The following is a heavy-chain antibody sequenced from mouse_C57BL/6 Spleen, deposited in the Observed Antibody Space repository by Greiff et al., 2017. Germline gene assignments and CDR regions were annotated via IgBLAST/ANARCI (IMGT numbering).Heavy chain of an antibody. V-gene: IGHV1-69*01. CDR2: IDPSDSYT. Sequence: VQLQQPGAELVMPGASVKLSCKASGYTFTSYWMHWVKQRPGQGLEWIGEIDPSDSYTNYNQKFKGKSTLTVDKSSSTAYMQLSSLTSEDSAVYYCATSGTSFAYWGQGTLVTVSA. D-gene: IGHD4-1*01. CDR1: GYTFTSYW. J-gene: IGHJ3*01. CDR3: ATSGTSFAY.